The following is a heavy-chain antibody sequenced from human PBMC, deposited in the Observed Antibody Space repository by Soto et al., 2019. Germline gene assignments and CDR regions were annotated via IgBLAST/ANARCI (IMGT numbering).Heavy chain of an antibody. D-gene: IGHD3-22*01. V-gene: IGHV4-61*01. CDR3: ARVYYDSSGFIDY. Sequence: ASETLSLTCTVSGGSVSSGSYYWSWIRQPPGKGLEWIGYIYYSGSTNYNPSLKSRVTISVDTSKNQFSLKLSSVTAADTAVYYCARVYYDSSGFIDYWGQGTLVTVSS. CDR1: GGSVSSGSYY. CDR2: IYYSGST. J-gene: IGHJ4*02.